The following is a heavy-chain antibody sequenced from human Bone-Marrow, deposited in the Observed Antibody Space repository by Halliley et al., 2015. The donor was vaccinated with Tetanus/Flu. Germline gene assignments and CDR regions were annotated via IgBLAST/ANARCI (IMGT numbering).Heavy chain of an antibody. CDR3: ARNLFSFGSFDS. V-gene: IGHV1-8*01. CDR2: MSPNNGHS. Sequence: QMQLVQSGAEEEKPGASVKVSCKASGYSFTSYDINWVRQAPGQGLEWVGRMSPNNGHSGYAQKFQGRVTLTRDTSKSTAYMELSSLRSEDTAVYYCARNLFSFGSFDSWGQGTLVVVSS. J-gene: IGHJ5*01. D-gene: IGHD3-16*01. CDR1: GYSFTSYD.